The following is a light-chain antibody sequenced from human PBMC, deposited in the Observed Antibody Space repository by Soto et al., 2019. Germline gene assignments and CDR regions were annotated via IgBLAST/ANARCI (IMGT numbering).Light chain of an antibody. CDR2: AAS. V-gene: IGKV1-12*01. J-gene: IGKJ4*01. CDR1: QGISSW. CDR3: QQGNSFPLT. Sequence: DLQMTQSPSALSASVGDRVTITCRASQGISSWLAWFQQKPGEAPRLLIYAASSLHSGVPSRFSGSGSGTDFTLTISSLQPEDFATYYCQQGNSFPLTFGGGTKVEIK.